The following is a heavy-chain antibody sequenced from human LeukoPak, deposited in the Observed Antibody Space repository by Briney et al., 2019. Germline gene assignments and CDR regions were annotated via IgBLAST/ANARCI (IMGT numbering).Heavy chain of an antibody. V-gene: IGHV4-61*01. CDR3: VRDRELQF. J-gene: IGHJ4*02. CDR2: IYYSGST. CDR1: GGSVSSGSYF. D-gene: IGHD1-26*01. Sequence: SETLSLTCSVSGGSVSSGSYFWTWIRQPPGKGLEWIGYIYYSGSTKYNPSLKSRVTISADTSRNQFSLKLRSVTAADTAVYYCVRDRELQFWGKGILVTVSS.